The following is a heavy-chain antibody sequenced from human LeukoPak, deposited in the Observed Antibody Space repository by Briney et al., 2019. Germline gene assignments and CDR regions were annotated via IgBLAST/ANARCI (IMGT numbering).Heavy chain of an antibody. V-gene: IGHV4-38-2*02. CDR1: GYSITIGYY. J-gene: IGHJ6*03. Sequence: PSETLSLTCTVSGYSITIGYYWGWIRQPPGMGLEWIGSIFHSGSTYYSPSLKSRVTISVDTSENQFSLKLSSVTAADAAVYYCARGGYYMDVWGKGTTVTVSS. CDR3: ARGGYYMDV. CDR2: IFHSGST.